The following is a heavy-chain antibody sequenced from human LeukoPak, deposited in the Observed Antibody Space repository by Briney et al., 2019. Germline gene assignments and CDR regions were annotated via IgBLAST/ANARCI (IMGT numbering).Heavy chain of an antibody. CDR2: IYPGDSDT. D-gene: IGHD6-6*01. J-gene: IGHJ3*02. V-gene: IGHV5-51*01. CDR1: GYRFTSYW. Sequence: GESLKISFKRSGYRFTSYWIGWVRPMPGKGLEWMGIIYPGDSDTRYSPSFQGQVTISADKSISTAHLQWSSLKASDTAMYYCARLDQGSSSPSIWGQGTMVTVSS. CDR3: ARLDQGSSSPSI.